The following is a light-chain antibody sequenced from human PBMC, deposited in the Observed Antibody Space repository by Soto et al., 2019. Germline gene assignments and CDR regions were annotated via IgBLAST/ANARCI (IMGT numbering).Light chain of an antibody. V-gene: IGKV3-15*01. Sequence: VLSQSPAILSFSPGERATLSCRARQSVPSTYFAWYQQKAGQPPRLLIYGASSRATGVPARFSGSGSGTEFTLTISSLQSEDFAVYYCQQYNKWPQWTFGQGTKVDIK. CDR2: GAS. J-gene: IGKJ1*01. CDR3: QQYNKWPQWT. CDR1: QSVPSTY.